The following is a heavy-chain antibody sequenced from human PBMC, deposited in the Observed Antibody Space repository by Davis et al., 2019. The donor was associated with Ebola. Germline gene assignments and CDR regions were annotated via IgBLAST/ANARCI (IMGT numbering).Heavy chain of an antibody. V-gene: IGHV3-48*02. J-gene: IGHJ4*02. CDR2: ISSSTNTI. Sequence: GESLKISCAASGFTFNIYSMIWVRQAPGMGLEWVSYISSSTNTIYYADSVKGRFTISRDNAKNSLYLQMSSLRDEDTAIYYCARGEGLHDYWGQGTLVTVSS. CDR1: GFTFNIYS. CDR3: ARGEGLHDY.